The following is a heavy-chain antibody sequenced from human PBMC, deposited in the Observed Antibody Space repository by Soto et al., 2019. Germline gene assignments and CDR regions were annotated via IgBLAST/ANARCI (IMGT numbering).Heavy chain of an antibody. CDR1: GFIFSDYY. V-gene: IGHV3-11*06. Sequence: QVLLVESGGGLVKAGGSLRLSCAASGFIFSDYYMSWVRQTPGKGLEWVSYISTRSTYTNYADAVKGRFTISRDNPKNSLYLQMDSLRVEDTAVYYCARDLAWKRGKVGRYYYGMDVWGQGTTVTVSS. D-gene: IGHD1-1*01. J-gene: IGHJ6*02. CDR2: ISTRSTYT. CDR3: ARDLAWKRGKVGRYYYGMDV.